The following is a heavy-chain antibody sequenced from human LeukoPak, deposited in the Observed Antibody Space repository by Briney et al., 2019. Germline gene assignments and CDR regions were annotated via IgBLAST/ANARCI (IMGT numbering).Heavy chain of an antibody. CDR3: ASYCSSTSCYGNAFDI. V-gene: IGHV1-69*13. D-gene: IGHD2-2*01. CDR2: IIPIFGTA. CDR1: GGTFSSYA. Sequence: ASVKVSCKASGGTFSSYAISWVRQAPGQGLEWMGGIIPIFGTANYAQKFQGRVTITADESTSTACMELSSLRSEDTAVYYCASYCSSTSCYGNAFDIWGQGTMVTVSS. J-gene: IGHJ3*02.